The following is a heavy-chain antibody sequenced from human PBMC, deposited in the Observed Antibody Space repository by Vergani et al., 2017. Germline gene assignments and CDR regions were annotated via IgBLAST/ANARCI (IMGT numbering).Heavy chain of an antibody. CDR2: ISGSGGST. J-gene: IGHJ3*02. V-gene: IGHV3-23*01. Sequence: EVQLLESGGGLVQPGGSLRLSCAASGFTFSSYAMSWVRQAPGKGLEWVSAISGSGGSTYYADSVKGRFTISRNNSKNTLYLQMISLRAEDTAVYYCAKDQAYCSSTSCDAFDIWGQGTMVTVSS. D-gene: IGHD2-2*01. CDR3: AKDQAYCSSTSCDAFDI. CDR1: GFTFSSYA.